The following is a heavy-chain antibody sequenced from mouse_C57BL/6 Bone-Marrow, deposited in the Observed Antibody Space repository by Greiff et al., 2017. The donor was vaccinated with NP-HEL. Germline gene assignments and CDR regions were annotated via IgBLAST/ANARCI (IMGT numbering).Heavy chain of an antibody. CDR3: ASYGYDVDWYFDV. D-gene: IGHD2-2*01. CDR1: GYTFTSYW. Sequence: QVHVKQPGAELVKPGASVKMSCKASGYTFTSYWITWVKQRPGQGLEWIGDIYPGSGSTNYNEKFKSKATLTVDTSSSTAYMQLSSLTSEDSAVYYCASYGYDVDWYFDVWGTGTTVTVSS. J-gene: IGHJ1*03. V-gene: IGHV1-55*01. CDR2: IYPGSGST.